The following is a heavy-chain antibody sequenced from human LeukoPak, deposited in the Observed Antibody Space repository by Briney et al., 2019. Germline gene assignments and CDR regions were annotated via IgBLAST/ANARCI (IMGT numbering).Heavy chain of an antibody. J-gene: IGHJ6*02. V-gene: IGHV3-9*01. Sequence: GGSLRLSCAASGFTFDDYAMHWVRQAPGKGLEWVSGISWNSGSIGYADSVKGRFTISRDNAKNSLYLQMNSLRAEDTALYYCAKDPGSGGSPGYYYGMDVWGQGTTVTVSS. CDR3: AKDPGSGGSPGYYYGMDV. CDR1: GFTFDDYA. CDR2: ISWNSGSI. D-gene: IGHD2-15*01.